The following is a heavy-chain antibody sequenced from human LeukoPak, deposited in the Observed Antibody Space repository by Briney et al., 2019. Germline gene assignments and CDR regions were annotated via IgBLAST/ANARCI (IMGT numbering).Heavy chain of an antibody. CDR2: IYTSGST. Sequence: SETLSLTCTVSGGSINSYYWSWIRQPAGKGLEWIGRIYTSGSTNYNPSLKSRVTMSVDTSKNQFSLKLSSVTAADTAVYYCARTISSSPPTTFDYWGQGTLVTVSS. CDR3: ARTISSSPPTTFDY. V-gene: IGHV4-4*07. D-gene: IGHD6-13*01. J-gene: IGHJ4*02. CDR1: GGSINSYY.